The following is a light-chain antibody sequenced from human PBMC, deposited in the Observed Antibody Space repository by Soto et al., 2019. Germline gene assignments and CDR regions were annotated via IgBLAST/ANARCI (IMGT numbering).Light chain of an antibody. Sequence: DIVMTQTPLSLPVTPGAPASISCRSSQSLFDSDDGTTYLDWYLQKPGQSPQLLIYTLSYRASGVPDRFSGSGSGTEFTLTISSLQSEDFALYSCQQYDSWPPLFTFGPGTKVDLK. CDR3: QQYDSWPPLFT. CDR1: QSLFDSDDGTTY. J-gene: IGKJ3*01. CDR2: TLS. V-gene: IGKV2-40*01.